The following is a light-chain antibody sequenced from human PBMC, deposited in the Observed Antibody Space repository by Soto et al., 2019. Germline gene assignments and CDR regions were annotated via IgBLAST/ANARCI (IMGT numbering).Light chain of an antibody. J-gene: IGLJ1*01. CDR1: SSDVGGYNY. Sequence: QSVLTQPASVSGSPGQSITISCTGTSSDVGGYNYVSWYQQHPGKAPKLIIYEVSNRPSGVSNRFSGSKSGNTASLTISGLQAEDEADSYCSSYTSSSTPVVFGTGTKLTVL. V-gene: IGLV2-14*01. CDR2: EVS. CDR3: SSYTSSSTPVV.